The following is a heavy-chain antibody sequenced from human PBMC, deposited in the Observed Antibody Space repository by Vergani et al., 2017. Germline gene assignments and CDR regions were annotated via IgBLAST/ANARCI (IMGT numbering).Heavy chain of an antibody. CDR1: GFSFNTYG. D-gene: IGHD4-11*01. CDR2: IGYDGRIK. CDR3: AKDERENSDYIYFDY. J-gene: IGHJ4*02. V-gene: IGHV3-30*02. Sequence: QVQLVETGGGVVQPGGSLRLYCATFGFSFNTYGAHWVRQAPGKGLEWVAFIGYDGRIKYNVDSVKGRFTISRDTSKKTLSLQMRSLRADDTAVYYCAKDERENSDYIYFDYWGQGTLVTVSS.